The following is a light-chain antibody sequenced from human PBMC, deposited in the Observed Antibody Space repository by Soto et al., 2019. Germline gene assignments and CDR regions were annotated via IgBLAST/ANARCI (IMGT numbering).Light chain of an antibody. Sequence: DIVLTQSPAKLYLSPGERAALSCGASQSVSSNYLAWYQQKPGLAXRPXIYDASRRATGIPDRFSAIVYGTAGILSLRRLEPEDGEVYDGQQYGRSPWTFGQGTKVEIK. CDR2: DAS. CDR3: QQYGRSPWT. V-gene: IGKV3D-20*01. CDR1: QSVSSNY. J-gene: IGKJ1*01.